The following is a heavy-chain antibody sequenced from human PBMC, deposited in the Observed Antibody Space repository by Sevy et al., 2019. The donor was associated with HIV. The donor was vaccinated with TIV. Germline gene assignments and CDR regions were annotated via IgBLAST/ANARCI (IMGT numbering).Heavy chain of an antibody. CDR3: ARRGGHSSSWYGGAFDI. D-gene: IGHD6-13*01. CDR2: IKEDGSEK. V-gene: IGHV3-7*01. CDR1: GFTFSSYW. Sequence: GGSLRLSCAASGFTFSSYWMSWVRQAPGKGLEWVANIKEDGSEKYYVDSVKGQFTISRDNAKNSLYLQMNSLRAEDTGVYYGARRGGHSSSWYGGAFDIWGQGTMVTVSS. J-gene: IGHJ3*02.